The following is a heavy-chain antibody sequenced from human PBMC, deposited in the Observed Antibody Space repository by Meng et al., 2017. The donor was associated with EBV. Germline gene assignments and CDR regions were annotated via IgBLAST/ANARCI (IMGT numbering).Heavy chain of an antibody. J-gene: IGHJ5*02. CDR3: ARGDYTNYPRWFDP. D-gene: IGHD4-11*01. V-gene: IGHV4-61*01. CDR2: IYYTGST. Sequence: QVQLQESGPGRVKPSETLSLTCTVSGGSVNNESYYWGWIRQPPGKGLEYIGYIYYTGSTNYNSSLKSRVTISLDKSKNQFSLKLTSLTAADTAIYYCARGDYTNYPRWFDPWGQGTMVTVSA. CDR1: GGSVNNESYY.